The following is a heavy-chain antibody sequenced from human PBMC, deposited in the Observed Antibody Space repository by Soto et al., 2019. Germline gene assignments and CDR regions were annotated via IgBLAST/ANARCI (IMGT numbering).Heavy chain of an antibody. J-gene: IGHJ4*02. D-gene: IGHD7-27*01. CDR1: GGSFSGYY. CDR2: INHSGST. V-gene: IGHV4-34*01. CDR3: ARGPRSVGII. Sequence: QVQLQQWGAGLLKPSETLSLTCAVYGGSFSGYYWSWIRQPPGKGLEWIGEINHSGSTNYNPSLKSRVTISVDTSKNQCSLKLSSVAAADTAVYYCARGPRSVGIIWGQGTLVTVSS.